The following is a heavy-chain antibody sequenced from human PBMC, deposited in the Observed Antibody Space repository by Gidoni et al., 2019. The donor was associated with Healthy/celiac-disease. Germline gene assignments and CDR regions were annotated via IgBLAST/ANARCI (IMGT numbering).Heavy chain of an antibody. Sequence: QVQLVEAGGGSVKPGGSLRLSRAASGFTFSDYYMCWIRQAPGKGLEWVSYISSSGSTIYYADSVKGRFTISRDNAKNSLYLQMNSLRAEDTAVYYCARGEYSGSYCWFDPWGQGTLVTVSS. CDR2: ISSSGSTI. V-gene: IGHV3-11*01. CDR1: GFTFSDYY. J-gene: IGHJ5*02. D-gene: IGHD1-26*01. CDR3: ARGEYSGSYCWFDP.